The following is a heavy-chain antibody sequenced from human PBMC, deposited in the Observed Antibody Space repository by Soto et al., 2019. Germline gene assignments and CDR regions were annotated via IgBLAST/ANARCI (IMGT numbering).Heavy chain of an antibody. V-gene: IGHV3-53*01. CDR3: ATTPGGGGY. CDR1: GFTVSNNY. D-gene: IGHD1-26*01. Sequence: EVQLVESGGGLIQPGGSLRLSCAVSGFTVSNNYMSWVRQAPGKGLEGVSVIYSGGYTAYGDSVKGRFTISRDNSKNTIFLQMHRLVPDPPSFFYSATTPGGGGYWGQGTLVTVSS. CDR2: IYSGGYT. J-gene: IGHJ4*02.